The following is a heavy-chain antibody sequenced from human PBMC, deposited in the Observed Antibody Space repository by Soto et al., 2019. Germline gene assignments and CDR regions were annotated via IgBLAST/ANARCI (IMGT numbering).Heavy chain of an antibody. Sequence: GGSLRLSCAASGFTFSSYEMNLVRQAPGKGLEWVSYISSSGSTIYYADSVKGRFTISRDNAKNSLYLQMNSLRAEDTAVYYCASSGVGGGNNWFDPWGQGTLVTVSS. CDR2: ISSSGSTI. D-gene: IGHD2-15*01. CDR3: ASSGVGGGNNWFDP. V-gene: IGHV3-48*03. J-gene: IGHJ5*02. CDR1: GFTFSSYE.